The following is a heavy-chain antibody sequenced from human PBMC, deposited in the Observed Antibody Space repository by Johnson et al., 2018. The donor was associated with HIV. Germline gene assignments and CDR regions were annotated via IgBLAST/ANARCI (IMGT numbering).Heavy chain of an antibody. V-gene: IGHV3-30*18. D-gene: IGHD5-18*01. CDR1: GLTFSSFG. J-gene: IGHJ3*02. CDR3: AKDRGRGYNYGWGAFNI. Sequence: QVQLVESGGGVVQPGRSLRLDCAASGLTFSSFGMHWVRQAPGKGLEWVAVISYDGSKKYYADSVKGRFTISRDNSKNTLYLQMNSLRAEDSAVFHCAKDRGRGYNYGWGAFNIWGQGTMVTVSS. CDR2: ISYDGSKK.